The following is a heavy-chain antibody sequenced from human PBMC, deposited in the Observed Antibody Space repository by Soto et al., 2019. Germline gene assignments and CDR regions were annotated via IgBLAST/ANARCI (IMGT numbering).Heavy chain of an antibody. CDR2: INAGNGNT. J-gene: IGHJ6*02. D-gene: IGHD2-2*01. CDR3: ARDCWDIVVVPAVFGMDV. V-gene: IGHV1-3*01. Sequence: ASVKVSCKASGYTFTSYAMHWVRQAPGQRLEWMGWINAGNGNTKYSQKFQGRVTITRDTSASAAYMELSSLRSEDTAVYYCARDCWDIVVVPAVFGMDVWGQGTTVTVSS. CDR1: GYTFTSYA.